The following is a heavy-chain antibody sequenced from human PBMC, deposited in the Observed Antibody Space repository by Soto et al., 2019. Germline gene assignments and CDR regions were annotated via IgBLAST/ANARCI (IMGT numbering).Heavy chain of an antibody. J-gene: IGHJ6*02. CDR2: IIPIFGTA. CDR1: GGTFSSYA. Sequence: ASVKVSCKASGGTFSSYAISWVRQAPGQGLEWMGGIIPIFGTANYAQKFQGRVTITADESTSTAYMERRSLRSEDTAVYYCARSGRSARPSCYVLPCYYYGMDVWGQGTTVTVSS. D-gene: IGHD2-2*01. CDR3: ARSGRSARPSCYVLPCYYYGMDV. V-gene: IGHV1-69*13.